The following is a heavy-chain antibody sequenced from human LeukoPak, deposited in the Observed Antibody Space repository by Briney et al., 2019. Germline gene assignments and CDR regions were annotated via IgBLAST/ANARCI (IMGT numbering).Heavy chain of an antibody. Sequence: GRSLRLSCAASGFTFSNYRMSWVRQAPGKGLEWVASIKQDGSEKDYVDSVKGRFTISRDNAKNSLYLQMNSLRVEDTAVYYCARDNPTWGYWGQGTLVIVSS. CDR3: ARDNPTWGY. V-gene: IGHV3-7*01. CDR1: GFTFSNYR. D-gene: IGHD3-16*01. J-gene: IGHJ4*02. CDR2: IKQDGSEK.